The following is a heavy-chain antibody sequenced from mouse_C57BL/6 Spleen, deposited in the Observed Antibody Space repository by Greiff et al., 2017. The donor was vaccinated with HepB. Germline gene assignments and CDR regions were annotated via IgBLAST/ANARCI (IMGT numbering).Heavy chain of an antibody. V-gene: IGHV1-64*01. D-gene: IGHD4-1*01. Sequence: QVQLQQSGAELVKPGASVKLSCKASGYTFTSYWMHWVKQRPGQGLEWIGMIHPKSGSTNYNEKFKRKATLTVDQSSSTAYMQLSSLTSEDSAVYYCARGLGLDYFDYWGQGTTLTVSS. CDR1: GYTFTSYW. J-gene: IGHJ2*01. CDR3: ARGLGLDYFDY. CDR2: IHPKSGST.